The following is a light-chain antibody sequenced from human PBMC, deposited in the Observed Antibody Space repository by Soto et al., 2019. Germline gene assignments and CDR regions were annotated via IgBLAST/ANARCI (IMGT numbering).Light chain of an antibody. Sequence: SVLTQPPSGSAAPGQKVTMSCSGSSSNIGEYYVSWHQQLPGTAPKLLIYENDKRPSGIPDRFSGSKSGTSATLDITGLQTGDEADYYCGTWDSSLTTFVFGTGTKVTVL. J-gene: IGLJ1*01. CDR2: END. CDR3: GTWDSSLTTFV. V-gene: IGLV1-51*02. CDR1: SSNIGEYY.